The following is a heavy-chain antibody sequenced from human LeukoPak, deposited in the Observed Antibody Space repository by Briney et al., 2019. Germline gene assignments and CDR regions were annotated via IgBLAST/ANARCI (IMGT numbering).Heavy chain of an antibody. D-gene: IGHD6-13*01. J-gene: IGHJ1*01. CDR3: VQPKQQLGFQH. Sequence: GESLKISCKGSGYGFTSYWIGWVRQMPGKGLEWMGIIYPGDPDTRYSPSFQGQATISADKSISTAYLQWSSLKASDTAMYYCVQPKQQLGFQHWGQGTLVTVSS. CDR1: GYGFTSYW. V-gene: IGHV5-51*01. CDR2: IYPGDPDT.